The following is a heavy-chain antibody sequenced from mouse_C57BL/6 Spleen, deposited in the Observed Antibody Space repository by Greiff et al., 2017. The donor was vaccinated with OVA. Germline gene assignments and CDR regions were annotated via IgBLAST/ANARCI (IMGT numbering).Heavy chain of an antibody. D-gene: IGHD4-1*01. CDR1: GYSFTGYY. CDR3: ARGLGRGY. Sequence: VQLQQSGPELVKPGASVKISCKASGYSFTGYYMNWVKQSPEKSLEWIGEINPSTGGTTYNQKFKAKATLTVDKSSSTAYMQLKSLTSEDSAVYYCARGLGRGYWGQGTTLTVSS. V-gene: IGHV1-42*01. J-gene: IGHJ2*01. CDR2: INPSTGGT.